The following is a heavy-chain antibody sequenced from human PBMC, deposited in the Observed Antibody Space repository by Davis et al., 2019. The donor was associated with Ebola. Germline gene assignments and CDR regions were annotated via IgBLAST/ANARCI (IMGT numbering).Heavy chain of an antibody. CDR3: TKGDRDYSSSPFDY. CDR2: ISSSGTVT. CDR1: GFTFNTYA. V-gene: IGHV3-23*01. J-gene: IGHJ4*02. D-gene: IGHD3-22*01. Sequence: GESLKIFCAASGFTFNTYAMSWVRQPPGKGLEWISSISSSGTVTYYADSVKGRFTISRDSSKNTLDLQMNSLRAEDTALYSCTKGDRDYSSSPFDYWGQGTLVTVSS.